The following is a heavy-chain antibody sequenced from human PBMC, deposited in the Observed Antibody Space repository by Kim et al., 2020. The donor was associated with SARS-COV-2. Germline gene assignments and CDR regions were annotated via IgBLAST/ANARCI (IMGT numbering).Heavy chain of an antibody. CDR3: ARRMYCSSTSCQDLDY. D-gene: IGHD2-2*01. CDR1: GGSISSSSYY. CDR2: IYYSGST. Sequence: SETLSLTCTVSGGSISSSSYYWGWIRQPPGKGLEWIGSIYYSGSTYYNPSLKSRVTISVDTSKNQFSLKLSSVTAADTAVYYCARRMYCSSTSCQDLDYWGQGTLVTVSS. J-gene: IGHJ4*02. V-gene: IGHV4-39*01.